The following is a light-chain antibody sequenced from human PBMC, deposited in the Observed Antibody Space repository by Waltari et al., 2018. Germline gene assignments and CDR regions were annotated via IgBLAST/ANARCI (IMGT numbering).Light chain of an antibody. CDR1: QSVATY. J-gene: IGKJ4*01. CDR2: DAS. CDR3: QQRSFWPLT. V-gene: IGKV3-11*01. Sequence: EVVLTQSPATLSLSPGERATLSCRASQSVATYLAWYQQKPGQAPRLLISDASNRATGIPARFRGGGSGTDFTLTISNLEPEDFAVYYCQQRSFWPLTFGGGTKVEIK.